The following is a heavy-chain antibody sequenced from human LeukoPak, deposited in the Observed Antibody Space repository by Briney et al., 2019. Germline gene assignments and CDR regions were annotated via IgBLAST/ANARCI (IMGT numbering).Heavy chain of an antibody. CDR2: ISNSGSTI. J-gene: IGHJ5*01. Sequence: PGGSLRLSCAASGFTFSDYYMSWIRQAPGKGLEWISYISNSGSTIYYADSVKGRFTISRDNAKNSLYLQMNSLRAEDTAVYYCTRDKVVGPTKFDSWGQGTLVTVPS. CDR3: TRDKVVGPTKFDS. D-gene: IGHD1-26*01. V-gene: IGHV3-11*04. CDR1: GFTFSDYY.